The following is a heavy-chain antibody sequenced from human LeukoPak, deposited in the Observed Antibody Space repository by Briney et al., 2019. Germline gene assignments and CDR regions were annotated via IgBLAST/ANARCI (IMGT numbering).Heavy chain of an antibody. Sequence: GGSLRLSCAASGFTFSGSAMYWVRQASGAGLEWVGRIRSKANSYATAYAASVKGRFTISRDDSKNTAYLQMNSLKTEDTAVYYCTRLGSSGWYNWFDPWGQGTLVTVSS. V-gene: IGHV3-73*01. CDR2: IRSKANSYAT. CDR3: TRLGSSGWYNWFDP. J-gene: IGHJ5*02. CDR1: GFTFSGSA. D-gene: IGHD6-19*01.